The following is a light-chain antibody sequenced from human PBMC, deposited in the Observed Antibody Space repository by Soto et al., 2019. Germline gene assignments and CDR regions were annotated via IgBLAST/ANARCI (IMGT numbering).Light chain of an antibody. CDR2: GAF. CDR1: QYLSSN. CDR3: RQSDSWPRT. V-gene: IGKV3-15*01. Sequence: EIVMTQSPATLSVSPGQRVTLSCRVSQYLSSNLVLYQQKAGQAPRLLIYGAFTRATGVQARCSGSESGTECTLTVSSLQSEDFAVYYCRQSDSWPRTFGQGTKVEIK. J-gene: IGKJ1*01.